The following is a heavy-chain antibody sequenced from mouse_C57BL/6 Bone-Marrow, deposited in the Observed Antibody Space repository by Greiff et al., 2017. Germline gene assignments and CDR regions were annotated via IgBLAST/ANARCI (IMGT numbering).Heavy chain of an antibody. CDR3: ARFSYGNYVSYWYFDV. D-gene: IGHD2-1*01. J-gene: IGHJ1*03. CDR1: GYTFTSYW. V-gene: IGHV1-52*01. Sequence: QVQLQQPGAELVRPGSSVKLSCKASGYTFTSYWMHWVKQRPIQGLEWIGNIDPSGSETHYNQKFKDKATLTVDKSSSTAYMQLSSLTSEDSAVYYCARFSYGNYVSYWYFDVWGTGTTVTVSS. CDR2: IDPSGSET.